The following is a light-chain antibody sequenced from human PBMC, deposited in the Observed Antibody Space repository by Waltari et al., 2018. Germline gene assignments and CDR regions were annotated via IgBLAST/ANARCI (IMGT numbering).Light chain of an antibody. CDR2: GAS. CDR1: HNVRNK. V-gene: IGKV3-15*01. Sequence: EIVVTQSPATLSVSPGERATLFCRASHNVRNKLAWYQQKLGPAPRLLIYGASIRTTDFPTRFSGSGSATEFALTITNVQPEDFAIYYCQQYHEWPPLAFGQGTRLEI. CDR3: QQYHEWPPLA. J-gene: IGKJ5*01.